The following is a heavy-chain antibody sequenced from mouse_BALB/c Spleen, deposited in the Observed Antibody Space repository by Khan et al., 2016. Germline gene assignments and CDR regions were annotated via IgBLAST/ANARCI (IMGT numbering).Heavy chain of an antibody. CDR1: GFSLSTSGMS. CDR2: IWWNDDK. J-gene: IGHJ2*01. V-gene: IGHV8-8*01. Sequence: QVTLKESGPGILQPSQTLSLTCSFSGFSLSTSGMSVGWIRQPSGKGLEWLAHIWWNDDKYYNPALKSRLTISKDTSTNQVFLKIASVVTADTATYYCAGMQVPYYFDYWGQGTTLTVSS. CDR3: AGMQVPYYFDY.